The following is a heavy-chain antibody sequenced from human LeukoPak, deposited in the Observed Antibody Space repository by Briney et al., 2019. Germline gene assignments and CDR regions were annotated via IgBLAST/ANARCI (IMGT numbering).Heavy chain of an antibody. V-gene: IGHV3-30*03. D-gene: IGHD2-15*01. CDR2: ISYDGSNK. Sequence: GGSLRLSCAASGFTFSSYGMHWVRQAPGKGLEWVAVISYDGSNKYYADSVKGRFTISRDNSKNTLYLQMNSLRAEDTAVYYCARDSSILARYYFDYWGQGTLVTVSS. J-gene: IGHJ4*02. CDR3: ARDSSILARYYFDY. CDR1: GFTFSSYG.